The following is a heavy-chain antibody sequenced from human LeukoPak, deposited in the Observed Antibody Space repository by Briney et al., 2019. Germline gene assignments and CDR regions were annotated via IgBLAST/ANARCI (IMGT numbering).Heavy chain of an antibody. J-gene: IGHJ6*03. Sequence: GGSLRLSCAASGFTFSSFWMHWVRQAPGKGLVWVSRIKSDGSTTSYADSVKGRFTISRDNAKNSLYLQMNSLRAEDTAVYYCAAVAGPYYYYMDVWGKGTTVTISS. D-gene: IGHD6-19*01. CDR1: GFTFSSFW. CDR2: IKSDGSTT. V-gene: IGHV3-74*01. CDR3: AAVAGPYYYYMDV.